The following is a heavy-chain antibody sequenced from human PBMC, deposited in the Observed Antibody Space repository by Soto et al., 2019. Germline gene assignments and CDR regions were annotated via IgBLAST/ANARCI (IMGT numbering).Heavy chain of an antibody. CDR1: GYTFTADYY. D-gene: IGHD6-13*01. CDR3: ARVGPGIAAAEVLRY. J-gene: IGHJ4*02. CDR2: MNPNSGNT. Sequence: ASVKVSCKASGYTFTADYYINWVRQATGQGLEWMGWMNPNSGNTGYAQKFQGRVTMTRNTSISTAYMELSSLRSEDTAVYYCARVGPGIAAAEVLRYWGQGTLVTVPQ. V-gene: IGHV1-8*02.